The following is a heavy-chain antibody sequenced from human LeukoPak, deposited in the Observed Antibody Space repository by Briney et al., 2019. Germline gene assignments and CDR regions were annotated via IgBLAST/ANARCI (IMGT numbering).Heavy chain of an antibody. J-gene: IGHJ4*02. CDR3: ARDVGGGSLFDY. D-gene: IGHD2-15*01. CDR1: GDSVSSNSAV. V-gene: IGHV6-1*01. CDR2: TYYRSKWHN. Sequence: SQTLSLTCAISGDSVSSNSAVWNWIRQSPSRGLEWLGRTYYRSKWHNEYAESEKSRISINSDTSKNQFSLQLNSVTPEDTAVYYCARDVGGGSLFDYWGQGTLVTVSS.